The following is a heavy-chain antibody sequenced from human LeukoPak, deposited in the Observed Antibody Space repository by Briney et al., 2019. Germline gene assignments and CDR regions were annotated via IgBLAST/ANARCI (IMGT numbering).Heavy chain of an antibody. Sequence: GGSLRLSCAASGFTFRSYAIYWVRQAPGKGLEWVSGISGSGGDTYFADSVKGRFTISRDNSKNTLYLQMNSLRAEDTAVYYCAKGRYSSSWYVFDYWGQGTLVTVSS. CDR3: AKGRYSSSWYVFDY. J-gene: IGHJ4*02. CDR2: ISGSGGDT. CDR1: GFTFRSYA. V-gene: IGHV3-23*01. D-gene: IGHD6-13*01.